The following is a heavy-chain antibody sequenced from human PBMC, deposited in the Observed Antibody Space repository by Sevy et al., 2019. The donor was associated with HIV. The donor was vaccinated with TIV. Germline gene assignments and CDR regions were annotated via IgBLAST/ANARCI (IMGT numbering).Heavy chain of an antibody. D-gene: IGHD6-19*01. V-gene: IGHV4-61*02. J-gene: IGHJ4*02. CDR3: PGRIAVAGFDY. Sequence: SETLSLTCTVSGGSFSSSSYYWNWIRQPAGRGLEWIGRIYTSGSTNYNPSLKSRVTMSVDTSKNQFSLKLSSVTAADTAVYYCPGRIAVAGFDYWGQGNLVTVSS. CDR1: GGSFSSSSYY. CDR2: IYTSGST.